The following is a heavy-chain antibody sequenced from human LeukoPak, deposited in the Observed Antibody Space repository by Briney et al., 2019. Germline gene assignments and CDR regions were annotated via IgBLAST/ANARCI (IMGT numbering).Heavy chain of an antibody. J-gene: IGHJ6*02. CDR3: VKGPLYGGKGPSYYGMDV. Sequence: GGSLRLSCSASGFTFSSYAMHWVRQAPGKGLEYVSAISSNGGSTHYADSVKGRFTISRDNSKNTLYLQMSSLRAEDTAVYYCVKGPLYGGKGPSYYGMDVWGQGTTVTVSS. D-gene: IGHD4-23*01. CDR2: ISSNGGST. CDR1: GFTFSSYA. V-gene: IGHV3-64D*06.